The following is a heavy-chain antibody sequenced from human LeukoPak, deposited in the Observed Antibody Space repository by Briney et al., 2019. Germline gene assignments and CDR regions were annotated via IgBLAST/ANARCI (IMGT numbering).Heavy chain of an antibody. D-gene: IGHD5-12*01. CDR2: ISYDGSNK. CDR1: GFTFSSYA. V-gene: IGHV3-30*04. J-gene: IGHJ4*02. CDR3: AAEERRYYSGYS. Sequence: PGGSLRLSCAASGFTFSSYAMHWVRQAPGKGLEWVAVISYDGSNKYYADSVKGRFTISRDNSKNTLYLQMNSLRAEDTAVYYCAAEERRYYSGYSWGQGTLVTVSS.